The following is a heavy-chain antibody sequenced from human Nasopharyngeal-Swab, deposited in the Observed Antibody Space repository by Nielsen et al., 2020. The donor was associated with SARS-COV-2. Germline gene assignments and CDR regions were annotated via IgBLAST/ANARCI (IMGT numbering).Heavy chain of an antibody. CDR2: ISSSSSYI. D-gene: IGHD3-10*01. CDR3: ASNPAMVRAVKDY. Sequence: VRQAPGKGLEWVSSISSSSSYIYYAGSVKGRFTISRDNAKNSLYLQMNSLRAEDTAVYYCASNPAMVRAVKDYWGQGTLVTVSS. J-gene: IGHJ4*02. V-gene: IGHV3-21*01.